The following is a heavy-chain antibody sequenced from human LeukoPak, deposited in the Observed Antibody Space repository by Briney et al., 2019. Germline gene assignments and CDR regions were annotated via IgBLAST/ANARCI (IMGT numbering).Heavy chain of an antibody. V-gene: IGHV1-24*01. D-gene: IGHD3-16*02. J-gene: IGHJ4*02. Sequence: GASAKVSCKVSGYTLTELSMHWVRQAPGKGLEWMGGFDPEDGETIYAQKFQGRVTMTRNTSISTAYMELSSLRSEDTAVYYCARFGEYVWGSYRSDYWGQGTLVTVSS. CDR3: ARFGEYVWGSYRSDY. CDR1: GYTLTELS. CDR2: FDPEDGET.